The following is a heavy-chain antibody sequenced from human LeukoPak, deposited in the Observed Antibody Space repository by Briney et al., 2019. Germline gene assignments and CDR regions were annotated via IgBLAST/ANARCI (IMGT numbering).Heavy chain of an antibody. D-gene: IGHD2-2*01. CDR3: ARGGGSSTSSSTDY. J-gene: IGHJ4*02. V-gene: IGHV3-21*01. CDR2: ISSSSSYI. CDR1: GFTFSSYS. Sequence: GGSLRLSCAASGFTFSSYSMNWVRQAPGKGLEWVSSISSSSSYIYYADSVKGRFTISRDNAKNSLYLQMNSLRAEDTAVYYCARGGGSSTSSSTDYWGQGTLVTVSS.